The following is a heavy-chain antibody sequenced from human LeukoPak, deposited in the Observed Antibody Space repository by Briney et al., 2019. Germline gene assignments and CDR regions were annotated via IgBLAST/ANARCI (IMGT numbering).Heavy chain of an antibody. CDR3: ARKRGWSVVSFNWFDP. CDR2: INHSGST. Sequence: SETLSLTCAVYGGSFSGYYWSWIRQPPGKGLERIGEINHSGSTNYNPSLKSRVTISVDTSKNQFSPKLSSVTAAGTAVYYCARKRGWSVVSFNWFDPWGQGTLVTVSS. V-gene: IGHV4-34*01. D-gene: IGHD2-15*01. J-gene: IGHJ5*02. CDR1: GGSFSGYY.